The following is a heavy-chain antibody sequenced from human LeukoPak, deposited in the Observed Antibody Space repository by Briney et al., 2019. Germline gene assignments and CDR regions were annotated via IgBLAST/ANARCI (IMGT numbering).Heavy chain of an antibody. V-gene: IGHV3-30*03. D-gene: IGHD2-8*01. CDR3: ARGRSNGGLKPLDY. Sequence: GGSLRLSCAASGFTFSSYGMHWVRQAPGKGLEWVAVISYDGSNKNYADSVKGRFTISRDNSKNTLYLQMNSLRVEDTGVYYCARGRSNGGLKPLDYWGRGTVVTVSS. J-gene: IGHJ4*02. CDR1: GFTFSSYG. CDR2: ISYDGSNK.